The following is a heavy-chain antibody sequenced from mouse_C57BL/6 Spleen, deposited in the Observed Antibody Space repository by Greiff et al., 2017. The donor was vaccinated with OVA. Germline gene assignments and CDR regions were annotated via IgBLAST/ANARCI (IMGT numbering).Heavy chain of an antibody. D-gene: IGHD2-3*01. Sequence: LQQSGASVKISCKASGYAFSSYWMNWVKQRPGKGLEWLGQIYPGDGDTNYNGKFKGKATLTADKSSSTAYMRLSSLASEDSAVYFCARAPLYDGYYGAYWGQGTLVTVSA. J-gene: IGHJ3*01. CDR1: GYAFSSYW. CDR3: ARAPLYDGYYGAY. CDR2: IYPGDGDT. V-gene: IGHV1-80*01.